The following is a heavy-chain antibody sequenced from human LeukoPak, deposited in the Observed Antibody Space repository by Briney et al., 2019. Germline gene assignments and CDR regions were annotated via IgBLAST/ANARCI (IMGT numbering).Heavy chain of an antibody. CDR3: ARRPRYSSGWYYFDS. J-gene: IGHJ4*02. CDR1: GGSFSGNY. V-gene: IGHV4-34*01. CDR2: INHSGST. D-gene: IGHD6-19*01. Sequence: SETLSLTCAVYGGSFSGNYWNWIRQPPGKGLEWIGEINHSGSTNSNPSLKSRVTISVDRSKNQFSLKLSSVTAADTAVYYCARRPRYSSGWYYFDSWGQGTLVTVSS.